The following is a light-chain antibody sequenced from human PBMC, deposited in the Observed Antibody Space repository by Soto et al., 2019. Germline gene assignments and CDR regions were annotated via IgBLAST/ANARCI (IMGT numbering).Light chain of an antibody. V-gene: IGKV1-6*01. J-gene: IGKJ3*01. Sequence: AIQMTQSPSSLSASVGDTVTITCRASQGIRNDLGWYQQKPGKAPKLLIFATSTLQNGVPSRFSGSGFGKDFTLTISGLQPEDFATYYCLQDYTYPRTFCPGTKVDLK. CDR3: LQDYTYPRT. CDR2: ATS. CDR1: QGIRND.